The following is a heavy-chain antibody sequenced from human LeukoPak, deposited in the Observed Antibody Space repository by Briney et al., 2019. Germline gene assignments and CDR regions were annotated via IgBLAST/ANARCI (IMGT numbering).Heavy chain of an antibody. CDR3: ARAWIQLWFNWFDP. Sequence: GGSLRLSVAASGFTFDDYGMSWVRQAPGKGPEWVSGINWNGGSTGYADSVKGRFTISRDNAKNSLYLQMNSLRAEDTALYHCARAWIQLWFNWFDPWGQGTLVTVSS. CDR2: INWNGGST. CDR1: GFTFDDYG. J-gene: IGHJ5*02. D-gene: IGHD5-18*01. V-gene: IGHV3-20*02.